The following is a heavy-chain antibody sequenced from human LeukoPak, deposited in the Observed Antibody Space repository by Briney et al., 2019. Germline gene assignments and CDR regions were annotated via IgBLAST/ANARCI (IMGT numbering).Heavy chain of an antibody. CDR2: ISGSGGST. CDR1: GFTFSSYA. J-gene: IGHJ4*02. V-gene: IGHV3-23*01. D-gene: IGHD3-9*01. Sequence: GGSLRLSCAASGFTFSSYAMSWVRQAPGKGLEWVSAISGSGGSTYYADSVKGRFTISRDNSKNTLYLQMNSLRAEDTAVYYCAKDSWYDILTGYYIPASFDYWGQGTLVTVSS. CDR3: AKDSWYDILTGYYIPASFDY.